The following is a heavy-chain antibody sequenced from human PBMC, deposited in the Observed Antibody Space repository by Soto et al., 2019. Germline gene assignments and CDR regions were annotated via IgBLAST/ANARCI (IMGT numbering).Heavy chain of an antibody. Sequence: QVQLVQSGAEVKKPGASVKVSCKASGYTFTSYGISWVRQAPGQGLEWMGWISAYNGNTNYAPKLQGRVTMTTDTSTSIAYMELRSLRSDDTAVYYCARVLSGEEYDDVWGSYRFSYFDYWGQGTLVTVSS. D-gene: IGHD3-16*02. CDR3: ARVLSGEEYDDVWGSYRFSYFDY. V-gene: IGHV1-18*01. CDR2: ISAYNGNT. J-gene: IGHJ4*02. CDR1: GYTFTSYG.